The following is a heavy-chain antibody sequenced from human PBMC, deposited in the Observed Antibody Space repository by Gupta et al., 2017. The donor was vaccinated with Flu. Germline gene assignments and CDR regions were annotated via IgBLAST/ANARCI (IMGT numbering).Heavy chain of an antibody. J-gene: IGHJ3*02. V-gene: IGHV3-7*04. CDR3: ARGYSGSYGDAFDI. Sequence: EVQLVESGGGLVQPGGSLRLSCAASGFTFSSYWMSWVRQAPGKGLEWVANIKQDGSEKYYVDAVKGRFTISRDNAKNSLYLQMNSLRAEDTAVYYCARGYSGSYGDAFDIWGQGTMVTVSS. CDR1: GFTFSSYW. CDR2: IKQDGSEK. D-gene: IGHD1-26*01.